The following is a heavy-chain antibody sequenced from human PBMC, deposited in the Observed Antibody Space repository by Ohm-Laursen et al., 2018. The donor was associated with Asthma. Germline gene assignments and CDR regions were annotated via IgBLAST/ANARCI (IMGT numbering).Heavy chain of an antibody. CDR3: ARDSSYDFWSGYYFGDY. CDR1: GFTFSSYS. Sequence: GSLRLSCTASGFTFSSYSMNWVRQAPGKGLEWVSYISSSSSTIYYADSVKGRFTISRDNAKNSLYLQMNSLRAEDTAVYYCARDSSYDFWSGYYFGDYWGQGTLVTVSS. J-gene: IGHJ4*02. D-gene: IGHD3-3*01. CDR2: ISSSSSTI. V-gene: IGHV3-48*01.